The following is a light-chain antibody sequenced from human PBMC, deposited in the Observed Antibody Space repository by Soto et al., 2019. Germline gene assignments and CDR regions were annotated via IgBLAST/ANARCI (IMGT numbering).Light chain of an antibody. CDR3: SSYAGTHVV. J-gene: IGLJ1*01. Sequence: QSALTQPPSASGSPGQSVAISCTGTSSDVGGYNYVSWYQQHPGKAPKLMIFDVSERPSGVPDRFSGSKSGNTASLTVSGLQAEDEADYFCSSYAGTHVVFGTGTKVPVL. CDR2: DVS. CDR1: SSDVGGYNY. V-gene: IGLV2-8*01.